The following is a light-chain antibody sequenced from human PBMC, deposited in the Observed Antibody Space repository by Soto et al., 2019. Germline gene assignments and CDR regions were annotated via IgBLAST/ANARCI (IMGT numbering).Light chain of an antibody. Sequence: EIVMTQSPLSLSVTPGESASISCRSSQSLLHSSGYNYFDWYLQKPGQSPQLLIYWGSNRASGVPDRFSGSGSGTDFTLKISRVEAEDVGVYYCMQALQTPPYTFGQGTKLEIK. CDR3: MQALQTPPYT. CDR1: QSLLHSSGYNY. CDR2: WGS. V-gene: IGKV2-28*01. J-gene: IGKJ2*01.